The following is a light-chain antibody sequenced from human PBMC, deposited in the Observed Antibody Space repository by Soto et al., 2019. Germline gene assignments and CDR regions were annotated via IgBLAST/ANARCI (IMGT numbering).Light chain of an antibody. CDR2: DAS. CDR3: QQRSNWPLT. J-gene: IGKJ4*01. CDR1: QSVSSY. V-gene: IGKV3-11*01. Sequence: EIVLTQSPVTLSLSPGERATLSCRASQSVSSYLAWYQQKPGQAPRLLIYDASNRATGIPARFSGSGSGTDFTLTISSREPEEFAVYYCQQRSNWPLTFGGGTKVEIK.